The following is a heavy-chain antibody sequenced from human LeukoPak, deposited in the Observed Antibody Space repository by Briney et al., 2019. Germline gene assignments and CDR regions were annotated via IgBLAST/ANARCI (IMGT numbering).Heavy chain of an antibody. V-gene: IGHV1-2*02. CDR3: ARGSTGTTGTRGSFDY. CDR2: INPNSGGT. D-gene: IGHD1-1*01. Sequence: ASVKVPCKASGYTITGYYMHWVRQAPGQGLEWMGWINPNSGGTNYAQKFQGRVTMTRDTSIGTAYMELSRLRSDDTAVYYCARGSTGTTGTRGSFDYWGQGTLVTVSS. CDR1: GYTITGYY. J-gene: IGHJ4*02.